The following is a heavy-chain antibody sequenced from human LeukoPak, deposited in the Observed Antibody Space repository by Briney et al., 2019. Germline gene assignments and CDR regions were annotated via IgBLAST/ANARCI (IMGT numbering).Heavy chain of an antibody. CDR3: AKDLYFRSSWPFDY. CDR2: ISYDGSNK. V-gene: IGHV3-30*18. J-gene: IGHJ4*02. D-gene: IGHD6-13*01. Sequence: GGSLRLSCAASGFTSSSYGMHWVRQAPGKGLEWVAIISYDGSNKYYADSVKGRFTISRDNSKNTLYLQMDSLRVEGTAVYCCAKDLYFRSSWPFDYWGQGTLVTVSS. CDR1: GFTSSSYG.